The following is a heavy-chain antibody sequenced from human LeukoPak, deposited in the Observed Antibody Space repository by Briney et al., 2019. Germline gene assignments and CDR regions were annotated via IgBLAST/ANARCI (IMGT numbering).Heavy chain of an antibody. V-gene: IGHV3-21*01. Sequence: GGSLRLSCVASGSTFSSYRMNWVRQAPGKGLEWVSSISSSSSHINYVDSVKGRFIISRDNAKNSLYLQMNSLRAEDTAVYYCARVVSASFDFDYWGQGILVTVSS. CDR3: ARVVSASFDFDY. CDR2: ISSSSSHI. CDR1: GSTFSSYR. D-gene: IGHD1-26*01. J-gene: IGHJ4*02.